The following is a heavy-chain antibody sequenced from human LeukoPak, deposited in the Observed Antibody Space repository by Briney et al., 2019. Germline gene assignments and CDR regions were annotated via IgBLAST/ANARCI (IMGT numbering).Heavy chain of an antibody. CDR1: GFTFSSYS. CDR2: ISSSSSYI. J-gene: IGHJ5*02. V-gene: IGHV3-21*01. Sequence: GGSLRLSCAASGFTFSSYSMNWVRQAPGKGLEWVSSISSSSSYIYYADSVKGRFAISRDNAKNSLYLQMNSLRAEDTAVYYCARGRNNWFDPWGQGTLVTVSS. CDR3: ARGRNNWFDP.